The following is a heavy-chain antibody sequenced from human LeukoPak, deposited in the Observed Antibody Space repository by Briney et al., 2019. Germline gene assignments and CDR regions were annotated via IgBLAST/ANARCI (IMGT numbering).Heavy chain of an antibody. CDR1: GFTFTSSA. D-gene: IGHD6-6*01. Sequence: SVTVSCKASGFTFTSSAMQWVRQARGQRLEWIGWIVVGSGNTNYAQKFQERVTITRDMSTSTAYMELSSLRSEDTAVYYCAAIVSRGSSSSSYDYWGQGTLVTVSS. CDR2: IVVGSGNT. CDR3: AAIVSRGSSSSSYDY. V-gene: IGHV1-58*02. J-gene: IGHJ4*02.